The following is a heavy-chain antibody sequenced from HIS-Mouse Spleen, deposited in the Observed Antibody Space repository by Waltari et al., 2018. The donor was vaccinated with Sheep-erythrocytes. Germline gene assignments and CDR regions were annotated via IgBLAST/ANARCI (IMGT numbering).Heavy chain of an antibody. V-gene: IGHV4-31*03. CDR3: ARDPLTGADY. CDR2: IYYSGST. CDR1: GGSIRRGGSY. J-gene: IGHJ4*02. D-gene: IGHD7-27*01. Sequence: QVQLQESGPGLVKPSQTLSLTCTVSGGSIRRGGSYWRWIRQPPGKGLEWIGYIYYSGSTYYNPSLKSRVTISLDTSKNQFSLKLSSVTAADTAVYYCARDPLTGADYWGQGTLVTVSS.